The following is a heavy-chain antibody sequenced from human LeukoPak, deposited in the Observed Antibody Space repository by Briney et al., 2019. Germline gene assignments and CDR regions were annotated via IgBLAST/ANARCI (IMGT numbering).Heavy chain of an antibody. J-gene: IGHJ4*02. D-gene: IGHD3-22*01. CDR2: IYYSGST. V-gene: IGHV4-39*01. CDR1: GGSISSSSYY. Sequence: PSETLSLTCTVSGGSISSSSYYWGWIRQPPGKGLEWIGSIYYSGSTYYNPSLKSRVTISVDTSKNPFSLKLSSVTAADTAVYYCARVMDYYDSSGGYWGQGTLVTVSS. CDR3: ARVMDYYDSSGGY.